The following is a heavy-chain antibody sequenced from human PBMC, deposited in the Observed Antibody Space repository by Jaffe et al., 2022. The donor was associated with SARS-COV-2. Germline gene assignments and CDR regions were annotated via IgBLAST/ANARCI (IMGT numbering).Heavy chain of an antibody. J-gene: IGHJ3*02. D-gene: IGHD1-26*01. V-gene: IGHV4-39*01. Sequence: QLQLQESGPGLVKPSETLSLTCTVSGGSISSSNYYWGWIRQPPGKGLEWIGNIYYSGNTYYNPSLKSRVTLSVDTSKSQFSLTLSSVTAADTAVYYCATYPYSGNYGWTALDIWGQGTMVTVSS. CDR3: ATYPYSGNYGWTALDI. CDR2: IYYSGNT. CDR1: GGSISSSNYY.